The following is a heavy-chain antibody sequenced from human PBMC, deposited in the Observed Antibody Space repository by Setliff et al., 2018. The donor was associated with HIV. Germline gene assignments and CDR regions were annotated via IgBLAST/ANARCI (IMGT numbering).Heavy chain of an antibody. CDR1: GASISSYF. CDR2: THDTGTT. CDR3: ATTKVLRYFDWLLYDY. V-gene: IGHV4-59*08. D-gene: IGHD3-9*01. J-gene: IGHJ4*02. Sequence: SETLSLTCTISGASISSYFWSWIRQTPGRGLEWIGSTHDTGTTNYNPSLESRVTMSVDTSKTQLSLTVNSVTAADTAVYYCATTKVLRYFDWLLYDYWGQGTLVTVSS.